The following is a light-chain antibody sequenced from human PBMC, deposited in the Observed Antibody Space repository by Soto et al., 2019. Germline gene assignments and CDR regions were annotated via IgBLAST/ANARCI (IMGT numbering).Light chain of an antibody. CDR2: EVT. Sequence: QSVLTQPASVSGSPGQSITISCTGTSNDIGAYNYVSWFQQHPGKAPKLIIYEVTYRPSGVSNRFSGSKSGNTASLTISGLQADDEADYYCSSYTSSRTLVFGTGTKVTVL. CDR1: SNDIGAYNY. V-gene: IGLV2-14*01. CDR3: SSYTSSRTLV. J-gene: IGLJ1*01.